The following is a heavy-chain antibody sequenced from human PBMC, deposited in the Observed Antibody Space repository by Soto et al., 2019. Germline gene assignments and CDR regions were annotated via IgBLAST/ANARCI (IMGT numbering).Heavy chain of an antibody. Sequence: PGGALRLSLGAPGFPFRSYSKKWGPQAPGEGRGGVSSISSSSYIYYADSVKGRFTISRDNAKNSLYLQMNSLRAEDTAVYYCARDRPAVVVVAATIPIFDYWGQGTLVTVSS. CDR1: GFPFRSYS. CDR3: ARDRPAVVVVAATIPIFDY. D-gene: IGHD2-15*01. V-gene: IGHV3-21*01. J-gene: IGHJ4*02. CDR2: ISSSSYI.